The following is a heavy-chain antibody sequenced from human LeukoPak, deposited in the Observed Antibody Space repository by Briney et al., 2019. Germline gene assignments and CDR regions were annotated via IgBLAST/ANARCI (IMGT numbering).Heavy chain of an antibody. CDR3: ARDQRGGECTSCYINWFDP. CDR2: ISAYNGNT. J-gene: IGHJ5*02. V-gene: IGHV1-18*01. CDR1: GYTFTSYG. Sequence: GASVKVSCKASGYTFTSYGISWVRQAPGQGLEWMGWISAYNGNTNYAQKLQGRVTMTTDTSTSTAYMELRSLRSDDTAVYYCARDQRGGECTSCYINWFDPWGQGTLVTVSS. D-gene: IGHD2-2*02.